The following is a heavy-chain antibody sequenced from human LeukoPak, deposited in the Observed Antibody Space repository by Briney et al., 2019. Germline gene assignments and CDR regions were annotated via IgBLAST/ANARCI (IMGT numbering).Heavy chain of an antibody. Sequence: GESLKISCKASGYSFTSYWIGWARQMPGKGLEWMGIIYPGDSDTRYSPSFQGQVTISADKSISTAYLQWSSLKASDTAIYYCARMSDRKVDYWGQGTLVTVSS. CDR3: ARMSDRKVDY. CDR1: GYSFTSYW. D-gene: IGHD2-21*02. J-gene: IGHJ4*02. CDR2: IYPGDSDT. V-gene: IGHV5-51*01.